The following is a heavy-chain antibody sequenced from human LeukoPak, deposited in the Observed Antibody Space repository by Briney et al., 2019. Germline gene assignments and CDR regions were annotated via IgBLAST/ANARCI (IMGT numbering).Heavy chain of an antibody. D-gene: IGHD2/OR15-2a*01. Sequence: GASVKVSCKASGYTFTGYYMHCVRQAPGQGLEWMGWINPNSGGTNYAQKFQGRVTMTRDTSISTAYMELSRLRSDDTAVYYCARGPRLLRGWFDPWGQGTLVTVSS. CDR3: ARGPRLLRGWFDP. CDR2: INPNSGGT. V-gene: IGHV1-2*02. J-gene: IGHJ5*02. CDR1: GYTFTGYY.